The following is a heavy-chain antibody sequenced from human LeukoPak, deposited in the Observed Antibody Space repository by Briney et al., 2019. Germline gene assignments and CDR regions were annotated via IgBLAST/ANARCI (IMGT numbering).Heavy chain of an antibody. J-gene: IGHJ4*02. CDR3: ARGPDYGGPL. Sequence: GGSLRPSCVASGFTFTNYWMHWVRQAPGKGLVWVARMNSDASSTSYADSVKGRFTISRDNAKKTLYLQMNSLRAEDTAVYYCARGPDYGGPLRGQGTLVTVSP. V-gene: IGHV3-74*01. D-gene: IGHD4-23*01. CDR1: GFTFTNYW. CDR2: MNSDASST.